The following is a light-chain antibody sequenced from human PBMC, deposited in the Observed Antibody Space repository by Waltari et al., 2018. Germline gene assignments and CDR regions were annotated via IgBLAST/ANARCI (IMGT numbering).Light chain of an antibody. CDR2: GTS. CDR1: QSVRSD. CDR3: QQYNNWPLT. J-gene: IGKJ4*01. V-gene: IGKV3-15*01. Sequence: EIVVTQSPATLSVSPGERATPSCRASQSVRSDFDWYRQKPGQAPRLLIYGTSTRATGVSARFSGSGSGTEFTLTITSLQSEDSAVYFCQQYNNWPLTFGGGTKVEIK.